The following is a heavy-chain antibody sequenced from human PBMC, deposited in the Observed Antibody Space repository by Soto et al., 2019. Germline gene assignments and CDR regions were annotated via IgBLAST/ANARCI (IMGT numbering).Heavy chain of an antibody. CDR3: ARDKYCSSTSCYHNWFDP. CDR2: IKQDGSEK. D-gene: IGHD2-2*01. CDR1: GFTFRSYW. V-gene: IGHV3-7*01. J-gene: IGHJ5*02. Sequence: GGSLRLSCAASGFTFRSYWMSWVRQAPGKGLEWVANIKQDGSEKYYVDSVKGRFTISRDNSKNTLYLQMNSLRAEDTAVYYCARDKYCSSTSCYHNWFDPWGQGTLVTVSS.